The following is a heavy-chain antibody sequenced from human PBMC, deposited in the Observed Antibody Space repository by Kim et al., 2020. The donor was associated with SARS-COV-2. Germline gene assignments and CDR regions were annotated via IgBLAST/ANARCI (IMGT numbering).Heavy chain of an antibody. D-gene: IGHD4-17*01. CDR3: AKGVTNSGFDY. CDR2: ISWDGTRT. V-gene: IGHV3-23*01. Sequence: GGSLRLFCVASGFTFNTSPMGWVRQAPGKGLEWVARISWDGTRTYYADSVKGRVTMSSDKSKNTVYLHMNSLRVEDTAIYYCAKGVTNSGFDYWGQGA. CDR1: GFTFNTSP. J-gene: IGHJ4*02.